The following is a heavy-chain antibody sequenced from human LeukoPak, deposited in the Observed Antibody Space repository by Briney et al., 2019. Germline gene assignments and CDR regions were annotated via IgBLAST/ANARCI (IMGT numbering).Heavy chain of an antibody. Sequence: GGSLRLSCVASGFTFDDYAMYWVRQAPGKGLEWVSGISWNSGNTGYADSVKGRFTISRDNAKNSLYLQMNSLRAEDTAVYYCARDLYRIVVVPHYFDYWGQGTLVTVSS. CDR2: ISWNSGNT. D-gene: IGHD3-22*01. J-gene: IGHJ4*02. CDR3: ARDLYRIVVVPHYFDY. CDR1: GFTFDDYA. V-gene: IGHV3-9*01.